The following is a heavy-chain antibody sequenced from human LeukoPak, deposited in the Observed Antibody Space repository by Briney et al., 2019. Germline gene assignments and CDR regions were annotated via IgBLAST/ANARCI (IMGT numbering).Heavy chain of an antibody. Sequence: PGGSLRLSCAASGFTFSSYSMNWVRQAPGKGLEWVSYISSSSSTIYYADSVKGRFTISRDNAKNSLYLQMNSLRAEDTAVYYCARALRSYYDSSGYLDAGSWGQGTLVTVSS. CDR2: ISSSSSTI. CDR3: ARALRSYYDSSGYLDAGS. J-gene: IGHJ5*02. D-gene: IGHD3-22*01. V-gene: IGHV3-48*01. CDR1: GFTFSSYS.